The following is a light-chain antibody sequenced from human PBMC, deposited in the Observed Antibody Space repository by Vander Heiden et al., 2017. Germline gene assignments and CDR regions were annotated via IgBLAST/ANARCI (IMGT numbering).Light chain of an antibody. J-gene: IGLJ2*01. CDR3: HSFDSSLSVGVV. CDR2: GSR. V-gene: IGLV1-40*01. CDR1: SSNLGAGYD. Sequence: QSVLTQPPSVSGAPGQRVTISCTGNSSNLGAGYDVHWNQQIPGTAPKLLIYGSRNRASGVPDRFSGSKSGTSASLAITGLQPADEADYCCHSFDSSLSVGVVFGGGTKLTVL.